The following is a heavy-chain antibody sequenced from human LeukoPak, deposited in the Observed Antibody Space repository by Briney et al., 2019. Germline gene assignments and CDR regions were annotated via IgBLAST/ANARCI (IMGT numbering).Heavy chain of an antibody. D-gene: IGHD6-19*01. Sequence: SETLSLTCTVSGGSISSSSYYWGWIRQPPGKGLEWIGSIYYSGSTYYNPSLKSRVTISVDTSKNQFSLKLSSVTAADTAVYYCAGERGEEYSSGWYKTNFFDSWGQGIRVTVSS. CDR3: AGERGEEYSSGWYKTNFFDS. V-gene: IGHV4-39*07. CDR1: GGSISSSSYY. CDR2: IYYSGST. J-gene: IGHJ4*02.